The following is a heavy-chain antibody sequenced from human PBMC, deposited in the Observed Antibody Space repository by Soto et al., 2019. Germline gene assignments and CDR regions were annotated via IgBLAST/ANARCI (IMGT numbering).Heavy chain of an antibody. V-gene: IGHV4-39*01. CDR2: ISYVCGT. Sequence: SATLSVTWTVSGGSISSSSYYWGWVRQPPGKGLEWIWAISYVCGTYHNPSLRSRVTISVDTSKSQFSLDLTSVTAADTAVYYCARHRRETGTYAQPLDYWGQGTLVTVSS. D-gene: IGHD1-1*01. J-gene: IGHJ4*02. CDR1: GGSISSSSYY. CDR3: ARHRRETGTYAQPLDY.